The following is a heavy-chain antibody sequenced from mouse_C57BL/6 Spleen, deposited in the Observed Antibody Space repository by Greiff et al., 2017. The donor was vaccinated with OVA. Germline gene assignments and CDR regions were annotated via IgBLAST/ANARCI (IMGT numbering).Heavy chain of an antibody. D-gene: IGHD2-4*01. CDR3: ARGDYDVGDWYFDV. V-gene: IGHV1-18*01. J-gene: IGHJ1*03. Sequence: VQLKQSGPELVKPGASVKIPCKASGYTFTDYNMDWVKQSHGKSLEWIGDINPNNGGTIYNQKFKGKATLTVDKSSSTAYMELRSLTSEDTAVYYCARGDYDVGDWYFDVWGTGTTVTVSS. CDR2: INPNNGGT. CDR1: GYTFTDYN.